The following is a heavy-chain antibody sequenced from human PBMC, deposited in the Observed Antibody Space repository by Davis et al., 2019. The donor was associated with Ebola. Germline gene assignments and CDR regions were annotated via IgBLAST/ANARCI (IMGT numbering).Heavy chain of an antibody. Sequence: GESLKISCKGSGYSFTSYWIGWVRQMPGKGLEWMGIIYPSDSDTRYSPSFQGQVTISADNSISTSFLQWSSLKASDTAVYYCARPFVSHSYGEFEYWGQGTLVTVSS. D-gene: IGHD3-16*01. CDR1: GYSFTSYW. V-gene: IGHV5-51*01. CDR2: IYPSDSDT. CDR3: ARPFVSHSYGEFEY. J-gene: IGHJ4*02.